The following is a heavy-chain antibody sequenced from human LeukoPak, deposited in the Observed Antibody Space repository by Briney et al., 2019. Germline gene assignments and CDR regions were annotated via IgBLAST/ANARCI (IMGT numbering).Heavy chain of an antibody. Sequence: PSETLSLTCTVSGGSISSYYWSWIRQPPGKGLEWIGYIYYSGSTNYNPSLKSRVTISVDTSKNQFSLKLNPVTAADTAVYYCAREDYGGNFGAFDYWGQGTLVTVSS. CDR2: IYYSGST. CDR1: GGSISSYY. D-gene: IGHD4-23*01. V-gene: IGHV4-59*01. CDR3: AREDYGGNFGAFDY. J-gene: IGHJ4*02.